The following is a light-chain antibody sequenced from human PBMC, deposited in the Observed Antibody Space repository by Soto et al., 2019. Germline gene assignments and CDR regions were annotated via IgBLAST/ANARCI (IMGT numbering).Light chain of an antibody. Sequence: EIVLTQSPGTLSLSPLERATLSCMASQSVSSRLAWYQQKPGQAPRLLISGASSRATGIPDRFSGSGSATDFTLTISRLEPEDFALYYCQQYGSSPITFGQGTRLEIK. J-gene: IGKJ5*01. V-gene: IGKV3-20*01. CDR1: QSVSSR. CDR3: QQYGSSPIT. CDR2: GAS.